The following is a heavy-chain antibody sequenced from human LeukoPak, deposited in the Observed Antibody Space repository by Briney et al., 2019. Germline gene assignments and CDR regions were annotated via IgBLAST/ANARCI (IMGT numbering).Heavy chain of an antibody. J-gene: IGHJ4*02. CDR3: ARDKATHCGGDCYSAPLDY. CDR1: GFTFSSYS. V-gene: IGHV3-21*01. D-gene: IGHD2-21*02. CDR2: ISSSSSYI. Sequence: GGSLRLSCAASGFTFSSYSMNWVRQAPGKGLEWVSSISSSSSYIYYADSVKGRFTISRDNAKNSLYLQMNSLRAEDTAVYYCARDKATHCGGDCYSAPLDYWGQGTLVTVSS.